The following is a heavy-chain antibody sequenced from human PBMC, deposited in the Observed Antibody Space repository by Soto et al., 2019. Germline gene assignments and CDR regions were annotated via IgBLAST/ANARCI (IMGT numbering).Heavy chain of an antibody. Sequence: GGSLRLSCAASGFTFSSYAMHWVRQAPGKGLEWVAVISYDGSNKYYADSVKGRFTISRDNSKNTLYLQMNSLRAEDTAVYYCARDNYGSGSYYNPYYYYYGMDVWGQGTTVTVSS. CDR2: ISYDGSNK. J-gene: IGHJ6*02. CDR1: GFTFSSYA. V-gene: IGHV3-30-3*01. D-gene: IGHD3-10*01. CDR3: ARDNYGSGSYYNPYYYYYGMDV.